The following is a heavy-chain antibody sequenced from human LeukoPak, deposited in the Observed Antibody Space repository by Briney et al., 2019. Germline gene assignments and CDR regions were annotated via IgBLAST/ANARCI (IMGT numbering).Heavy chain of an antibody. CDR3: ARWALYGGAANKNPGFDY. D-gene: IGHD1/OR15-1a*01. CDR2: INAGNGNT. Sequence: ASVKVSCKASGYTFTSYAMHWVRQVPGQRLEWMGWINAGNGNTKYSQKFQGRVTITRDTSASTAYMELSSLRSEDTAVYYCARWALYGGAANKNPGFDYWGQGTLVTVSS. V-gene: IGHV1-3*01. J-gene: IGHJ4*02. CDR1: GYTFTSYA.